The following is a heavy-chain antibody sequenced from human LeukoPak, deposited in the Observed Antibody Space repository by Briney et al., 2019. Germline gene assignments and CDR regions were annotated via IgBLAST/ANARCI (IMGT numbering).Heavy chain of an antibody. Sequence: PGGSLRLSCVASGFTFEKHAMHWVRLSPGKGLEWVSGISWSSSTITYVDSVKGRFTISRDNAKSSLFLQMNSLSPDDTAFYFCTRDASGFGECPDHWGQGTLVTVSS. D-gene: IGHD3-10*01. V-gene: IGHV3-9*01. CDR3: TRDASGFGECPDH. CDR2: ISWSSSTI. CDR1: GFTFEKHA. J-gene: IGHJ4*02.